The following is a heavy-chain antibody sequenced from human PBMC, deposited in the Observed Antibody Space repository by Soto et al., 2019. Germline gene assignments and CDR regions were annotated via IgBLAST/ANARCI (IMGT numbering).Heavy chain of an antibody. Sequence: QVQLVESGGGVVQPGSSLRLSCAASGFSFKNYAFHWVRQAPGKGLEWVALISHNDEPKIFYAVSVQGRFTISRDNFKNTVYLQMNSLRDEDTSVYHCARGVRAETYYNAFDYWGQGTQVTVSS. J-gene: IGHJ4*01. CDR1: GFSFKNYA. V-gene: IGHV3-30-3*01. D-gene: IGHD3-10*01. CDR3: ARGVRAETYYNAFDY. CDR2: ISHNDEPKI.